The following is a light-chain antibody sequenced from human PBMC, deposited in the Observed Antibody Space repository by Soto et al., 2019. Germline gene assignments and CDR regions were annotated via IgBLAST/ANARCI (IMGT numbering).Light chain of an antibody. CDR1: QSVSSY. CDR3: QQRRNWLLT. V-gene: IGKV3-11*01. J-gene: IGKJ4*01. CDR2: DAS. Sequence: EIVLTQSPATLSLSPGERATLSCRASQSVSSYLVWYQQKPGQAPRLLIYDASNRATGIPARFSGSGSGTDFTLTISSLEPEDFAVYYCQQRRNWLLTFGGGTKVEMK.